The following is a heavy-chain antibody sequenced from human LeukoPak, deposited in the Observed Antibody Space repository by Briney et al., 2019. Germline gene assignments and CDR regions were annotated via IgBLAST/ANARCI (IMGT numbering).Heavy chain of an antibody. CDR3: AHVPRGNSFDY. V-gene: IGHV2-5*02. Sequence: SGPTLVKPTQTLTLTCTFSGFSLSTSGVGVGWIRQAPGKALEWLALIYWDDDKRYSPSLKSRLTITKDTSKNQVVLTMTNMDPVDTATYNCAHVPRGNSFDYWGQGTLVTVSS. J-gene: IGHJ4*02. CDR1: GFSLSTSGVG. CDR2: IYWDDDK.